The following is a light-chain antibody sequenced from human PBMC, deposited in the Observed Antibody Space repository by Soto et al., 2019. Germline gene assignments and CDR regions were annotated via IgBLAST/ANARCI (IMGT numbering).Light chain of an antibody. CDR2: EVS. Sequence: QSALTQPPSASGSPGQSVTISCTGTSSDVGGYNYVSWYQQHPGKAPKLMIYEVSMRPSGVPDRFSGSKSGNTASLTVSGLQAEDEADYYCSSYTNINTRACVFGTGTKVTVL. CDR3: SSYTNINTRACV. CDR1: SSDVGGYNY. J-gene: IGLJ1*01. V-gene: IGLV2-8*01.